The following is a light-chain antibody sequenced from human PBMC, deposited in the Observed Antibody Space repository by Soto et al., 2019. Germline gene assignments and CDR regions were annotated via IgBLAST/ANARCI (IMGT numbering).Light chain of an antibody. J-gene: IGLJ1*01. V-gene: IGLV2-14*03. CDR3: SSFTSNRIYV. CDR2: GVT. CDR1: HNDIGTYDY. Sequence: QSALTQPTSVSGSPGQSITISCTGNHNDIGTYDYVSWYQQHPGRAPRLLIHGVTTRPSGISDRFSASKSGLTASLTISRLQPEDEADYYCSSFTSNRIYVFGPGTKLTVL.